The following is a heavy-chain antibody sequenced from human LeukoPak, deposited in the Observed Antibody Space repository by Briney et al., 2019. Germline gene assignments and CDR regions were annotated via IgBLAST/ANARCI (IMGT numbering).Heavy chain of an antibody. D-gene: IGHD3-16*02. V-gene: IGHV3-30*02. CDR2: IRYDGSNK. CDR3: AKERLRRGYQYYFGY. Sequence: GGSLRLSCAASGFTFSSYGMHWVRQAPGKGLEWVAFIRYDGSNKYYADSVKGRFTISRDNSKNTLYLQMNSLRAEDTAVYYCAKERLRRGYQYYFGYWGQGTLVTVSS. J-gene: IGHJ4*02. CDR1: GFTFSSYG.